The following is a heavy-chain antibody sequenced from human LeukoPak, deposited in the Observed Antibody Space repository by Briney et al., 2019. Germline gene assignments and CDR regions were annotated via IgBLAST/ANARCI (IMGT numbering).Heavy chain of an antibody. CDR3: AKVVTGTYYYYGMDV. CDR1: GFTFTPYS. V-gene: IGHV3-48*04. CDR2: VSGSSSTI. Sequence: GGSLRLSCAASGFTFTPYSMNWVRQAPGKGLEWVSYVSGSSSTIYYADSVKGRFTISRDNAKNSLYLQMNSLRAEDTAVYYCAKVVTGTYYYYGMDVWGQGTTVTVSS. D-gene: IGHD2-21*02. J-gene: IGHJ6*02.